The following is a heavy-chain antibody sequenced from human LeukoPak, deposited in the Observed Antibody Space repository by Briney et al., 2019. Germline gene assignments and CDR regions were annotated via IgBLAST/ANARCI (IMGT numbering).Heavy chain of an antibody. J-gene: IGHJ5*02. V-gene: IGHV4-59*08. CDR3: ARLAVGTIGNWFDP. Sequence: SETLSLTCTVSGGSISSYYWSWIRQPPGKGLEWIGYIYYSGSTNYNPSLKSRVTISVDTSKNQFSLKLSSVTAADTAVYYCARLAVGTIGNWFDPWGQGTLVTVSS. CDR2: IYYSGST. CDR1: GGSISSYY. D-gene: IGHD5-12*01.